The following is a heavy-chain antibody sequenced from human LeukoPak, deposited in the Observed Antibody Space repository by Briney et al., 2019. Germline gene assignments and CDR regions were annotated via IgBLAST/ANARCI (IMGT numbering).Heavy chain of an antibody. CDR1: GYSITSYY. CDR2: IFYSGNT. CDR3: ARVFRRDGFFDY. Sequence: PSQTLSLTCTVSGYSITSYYWSWIRQPPGKGLEWIGYIFYSGNTDYNPSLKSRVTISVDTSKNQFSLKLDSVTAADTAVYYCARVFRRDGFFDYWGQGTLVTVSS. D-gene: IGHD5-24*01. V-gene: IGHV4-59*01. J-gene: IGHJ4*02.